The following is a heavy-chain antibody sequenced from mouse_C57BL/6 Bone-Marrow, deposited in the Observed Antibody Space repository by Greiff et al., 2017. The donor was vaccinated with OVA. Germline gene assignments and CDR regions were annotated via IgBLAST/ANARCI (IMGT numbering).Heavy chain of an antibody. CDR1: GFTFSDFY. J-gene: IGHJ3*01. D-gene: IGHD3-2*02. CDR2: SRNKANDYTT. CDR3: ARDGDSSGYEFAY. V-gene: IGHV7-1*01. Sequence: EVQLVESGGGLVQSGRSLRLSCATSGFTFSDFYMEWVRQAPGKGLEWIAASRNKANDYTTEYSASVKGRFIVSRDTSQSILYLQMNALRAEDTAIYYCARDGDSSGYEFAYWGQGTLVTVSA.